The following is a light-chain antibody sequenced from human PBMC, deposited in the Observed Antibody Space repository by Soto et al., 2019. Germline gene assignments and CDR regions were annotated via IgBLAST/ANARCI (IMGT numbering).Light chain of an antibody. J-gene: IGLJ1*01. CDR1: GSDVGGNKY. CDR3: SAFTGTTYV. V-gene: IGLV2-14*01. CDR2: DVS. Sequence: QSVLTQPASVSGSPGQSITISCTGSGSDVGGNKYVSWYQQYPGKAPKLMICDVSNRPSGVSNRFSGSKSSNTASLTISGLQAEDEADYYCSAFTGTTYVFGTGTKVTVL.